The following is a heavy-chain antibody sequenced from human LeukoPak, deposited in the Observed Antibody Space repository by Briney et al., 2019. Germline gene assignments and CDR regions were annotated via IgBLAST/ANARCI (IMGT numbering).Heavy chain of an antibody. CDR2: IYSGGTT. CDR3: ARRLYIVRGAFDI. D-gene: IGHD2/OR15-2a*01. V-gene: IGHV3-53*01. Sequence: GGSLRLSCAASGFTFNSYGMRWVRQAPGKGLEWVSLIYSGGTTYYADSVKGRFTISRDNSKNTVHLQMNSLRAEDTAMYFCARRLYIVRGAFDIWGQGTMVTVSS. CDR1: GFTFNSYG. J-gene: IGHJ3*02.